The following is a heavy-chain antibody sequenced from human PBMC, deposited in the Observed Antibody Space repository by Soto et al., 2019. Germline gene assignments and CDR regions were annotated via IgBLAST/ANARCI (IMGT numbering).Heavy chain of an antibody. J-gene: IGHJ3*02. Sequence: QVQLVQSGAEVKKPGSSVKVSCKASGGTFSSYTISWVRQAPGQGLEWMGRIIPILPIASYAQKFQGGVTITADKSTMTAYMELSSLRAEDTALYYCARGVDTAMSDDAFDIGRQGTMVTVSS. CDR1: GGTFSSYT. CDR3: ARGVDTAMSDDAFDI. V-gene: IGHV1-69*02. D-gene: IGHD5-18*01. CDR2: IIPILPIA.